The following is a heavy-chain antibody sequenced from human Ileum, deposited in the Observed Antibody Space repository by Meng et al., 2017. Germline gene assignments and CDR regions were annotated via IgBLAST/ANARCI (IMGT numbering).Heavy chain of an antibody. CDR2: LYSSGSA. V-gene: IGHV4-39*07. D-gene: IGHD1-1*01. J-gene: IGHJ4*02. CDR3: ARKMSGTMLDF. CDR1: GASISTTNYY. Sequence: QMQLQEAGPGLVKPSATLFLTCTVSGASISTTNYYWGWIRQPPGRGLEWIGTLYSSGSAFYNPALEGRVTTSIDTSRNQFSLKLNSVSAADTAVYYCARKMSGTMLDFWGPGTLVTVSS.